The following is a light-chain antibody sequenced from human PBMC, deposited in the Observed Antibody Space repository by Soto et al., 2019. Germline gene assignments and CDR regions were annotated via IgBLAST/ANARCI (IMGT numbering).Light chain of an antibody. J-gene: IGKJ2*01. V-gene: IGKV3-20*01. CDR1: QSITSTY. CDR2: ATS. CDR3: QQYNSSPYT. Sequence: EIVLTQSPGTLSLSPGERATLSCRASQSITSTYLAWYQQKSGQAPRLLIYATSSRATGIPDRFSGSGSRRDFTLTISRLEPEDCAVYYGQQYNSSPYTFGQGTNLEIK.